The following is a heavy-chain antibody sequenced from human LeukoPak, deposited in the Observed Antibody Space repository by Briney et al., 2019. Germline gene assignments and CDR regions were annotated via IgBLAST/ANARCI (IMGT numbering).Heavy chain of an antibody. Sequence: ASVKVSCKASGYTFTSYDINWVRQATGQGLEWMGWMNPNSGNTGYAQKFQGRVTITRNTSISTAYMELSSLRSADTAVYYCARDPDRDWYFDLWGRGTLVTVSS. V-gene: IGHV1-8*03. J-gene: IGHJ2*01. CDR1: GYTFTSYD. CDR2: MNPNSGNT. CDR3: ARDPDRDWYFDL.